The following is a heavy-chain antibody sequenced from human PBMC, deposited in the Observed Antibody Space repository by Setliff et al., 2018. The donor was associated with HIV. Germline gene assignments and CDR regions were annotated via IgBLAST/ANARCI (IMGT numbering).Heavy chain of an antibody. Sequence: PSETLSLTCTVSGGSISSYYWTWIRQPPGKGLEWIGYIYYSGSTNSNPSLKSRVTISVDTSKNQFSLKLSSVTAADTAVYYCARDFTWYAFDIWGQGTMVTVSS. D-gene: IGHD3-10*01. CDR3: ARDFTWYAFDI. CDR2: IYYSGST. V-gene: IGHV4-59*01. CDR1: GGSISSYY. J-gene: IGHJ3*02.